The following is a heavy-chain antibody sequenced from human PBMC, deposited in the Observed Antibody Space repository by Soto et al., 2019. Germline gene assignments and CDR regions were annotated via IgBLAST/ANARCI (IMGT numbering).Heavy chain of an antibody. Sequence: QVQLVQSGAEVKKPESSVKVSCKAPGGTFSTYAISWVRQAPGQGLEWMGGIIPMFGTATYAQWLQGSLTITADEPTNTVYMERSSLRSEDTAVYFCASGIQLWLRRINNGYSGWGQGTLVTVSS. CDR1: GGTFSTYA. V-gene: IGHV1-69*12. D-gene: IGHD5-18*01. CDR3: ASGIQLWLRRINNGYSG. CDR2: IIPMFGTA. J-gene: IGHJ4*02.